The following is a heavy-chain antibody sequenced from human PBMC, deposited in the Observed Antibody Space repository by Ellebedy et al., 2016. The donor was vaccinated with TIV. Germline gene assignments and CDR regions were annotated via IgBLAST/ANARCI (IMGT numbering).Heavy chain of an antibody. V-gene: IGHV1-2*04. CDR3: ARDRYIKVLRFLEWSPGSAYGMDV. CDR2: INPNSGGT. D-gene: IGHD3-3*01. Sequence: ASVKVSCKASGYTFTGYYMHWVRQAPGQGLEWMGWINPNSGGTNYAQKFQGWVTMTRDTSISTAYMELSRLRSDDTAVYYCARDRYIKVLRFLEWSPGSAYGMDVWGQGTTVTVSS. CDR1: GYTFTGYY. J-gene: IGHJ6*02.